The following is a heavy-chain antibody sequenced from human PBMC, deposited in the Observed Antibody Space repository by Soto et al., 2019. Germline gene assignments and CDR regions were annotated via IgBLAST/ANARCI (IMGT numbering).Heavy chain of an antibody. V-gene: IGHV4-31*03. D-gene: IGHD3-10*01. CDR2: SFYSGNS. J-gene: IGHJ4*02. CDR3: ARLSSLYYNSDYGGYYFDY. Sequence: QVQLQESGPGLVKPSQTLSLTCTVSGGSIRGGDYYWSWIRQHPGKGLEWIGYSFYSGNSFYNPSLKSGVTISVDTSKNQFSLQLSSVTAADTAIYYCARLSSLYYNSDYGGYYFDYWGQGTLVSVSS. CDR1: GGSIRGGDYY.